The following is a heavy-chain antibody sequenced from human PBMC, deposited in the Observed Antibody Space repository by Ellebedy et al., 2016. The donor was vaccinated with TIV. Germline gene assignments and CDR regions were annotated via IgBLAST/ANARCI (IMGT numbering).Heavy chain of an antibody. J-gene: IGHJ4*02. CDR1: GYSFSSYG. Sequence: AASVKVSCKASGYSFSSYGLSWVRQAPGQGLEWMGWMNPNSGDTKSAQKFQGRVTMTRDTSITTAYMELKKLTSDETATYYCASVTFSSLSPFDYWGQGTLVTVSS. CDR2: MNPNSGDT. CDR3: ASVTFSSLSPFDY. V-gene: IGHV1-2*02. D-gene: IGHD2-2*01.